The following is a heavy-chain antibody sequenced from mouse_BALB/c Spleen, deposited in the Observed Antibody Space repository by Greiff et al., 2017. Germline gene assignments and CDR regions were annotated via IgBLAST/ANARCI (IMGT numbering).Heavy chain of an antibody. CDR1: GYSFTGYF. V-gene: IGHV1-20*02. J-gene: IGHJ4*01. D-gene: IGHD2-1*01. CDR2: INPYNGDT. Sequence: VQLKESGPELVKPGASVKISCKASGYSFTGYFMNWVMQSHGKSLEWIGRINPYNGDTFYNQKFKGKATLTVDKSSSTAHMELRSLASEDSAVYYCARWDGNYGMDYWGQGTSVTVSS. CDR3: ARWDGNYGMDY.